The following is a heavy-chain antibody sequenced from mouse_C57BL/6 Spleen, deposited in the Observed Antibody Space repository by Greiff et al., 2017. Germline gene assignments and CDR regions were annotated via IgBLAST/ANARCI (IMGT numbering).Heavy chain of an antibody. CDR3: AHGGNPAWFAY. CDR2: IYPGDGDT. CDR1: GYAFSSSW. J-gene: IGHJ3*01. Sequence: VKLQQSGPELVKPGASVKISCKASGYAFSSSWMNWVKQRPGKGLEWIGRIYPGDGDTNYNGKFKGKATLTADKSSSTAYMQLSSLTSEDSAVYFCAHGGNPAWFAYWGQGTLVTVSA. V-gene: IGHV1-82*01. D-gene: IGHD2-1*01.